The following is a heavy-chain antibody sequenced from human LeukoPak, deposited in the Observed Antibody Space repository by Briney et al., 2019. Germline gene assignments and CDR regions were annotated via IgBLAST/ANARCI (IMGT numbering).Heavy chain of an antibody. J-gene: IGHJ6*02. CDR1: GFTLSRSS. Sequence: GGSLRLSCAASGFTLSRSSMSWVRQAPGRGPEWVSAISGAGSTFYADSVKGRFTISRDSSKNTLDLQMSSLRADDTAVYYCAKVEWETTGPGMDAWGQGTTVTVSS. CDR3: AKVEWETTGPGMDA. CDR2: ISGAGST. D-gene: IGHD1-26*01. V-gene: IGHV3-23*01.